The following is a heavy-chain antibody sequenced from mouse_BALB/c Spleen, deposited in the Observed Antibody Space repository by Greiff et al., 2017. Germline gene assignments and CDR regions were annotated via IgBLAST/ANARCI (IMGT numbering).Heavy chain of an antibody. CDR3: ARLPYYYGNYYAMDY. D-gene: IGHD1-1*01. CDR1: GFSLTSYG. V-gene: IGHV2-4-1*01. J-gene: IGHJ4*01. Sequence: QVQLKESGPGLVQPSQSLSITCTVSGFSLTSYGVHWVRQSPGKGLEWLGVIWSGGSTDYNAAFISRLSISKDNSKSQVFFKMNSLQADDTAIYYCARLPYYYGNYYAMDYWGQGTSVTVSS. CDR2: IWSGGST.